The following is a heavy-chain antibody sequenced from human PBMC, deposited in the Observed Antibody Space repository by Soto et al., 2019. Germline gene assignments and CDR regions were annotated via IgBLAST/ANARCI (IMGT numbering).Heavy chain of an antibody. CDR1: GDSISTVDYF. V-gene: IGHV4-30-4*01. CDR2: IYKSTTT. CDR3: ARGRYCLTGRCFPNWFDS. Sequence: TLSLTCSFSGDSISTVDYFWAWIRQPPGQALEYIGYIYKSTTTYYNPSFESRVAISLDTSKSQFSLTVTSVTAADTAVYFCARGRYCLTGRCFPNWFDSWGQGTLVTV. J-gene: IGHJ5*01. D-gene: IGHD2-15*01.